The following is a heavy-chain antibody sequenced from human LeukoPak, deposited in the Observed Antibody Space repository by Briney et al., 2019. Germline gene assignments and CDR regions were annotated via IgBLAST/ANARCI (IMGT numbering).Heavy chain of an antibody. CDR1: GGSISSGGYY. J-gene: IGHJ6*02. Sequence: SQTLSLTCTVSGGSISSGGYYWSCIRQHPGKGLEWIGYIYYSGSTYYNPSLKSRVTISVDTSKNQFSLKLSSVTAADTAVYYCARDLRSSTSCYSDVWGQGTTVTVSS. D-gene: IGHD2-2*01. CDR2: IYYSGST. V-gene: IGHV4-31*03. CDR3: ARDLRSSTSCYSDV.